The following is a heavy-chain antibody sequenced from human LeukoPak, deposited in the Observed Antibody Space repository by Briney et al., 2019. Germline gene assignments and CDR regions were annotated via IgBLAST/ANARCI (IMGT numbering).Heavy chain of an antibody. V-gene: IGHV1-18*01. Sequence: ASVKVSCRASGYTFTSYGISWVRQAPGQGLEWMGWISAYNGNTNYAQKLQGRVTMTTDTSTSTAYMELRSLRSDDTAVYCAAAYYYGSFDYRGQGTLVTVSS. CDR1: GYTFTSYG. CDR2: ISAYNGNT. CDR3: AAYYYGSFDY. D-gene: IGHD3-10*01. J-gene: IGHJ4*02.